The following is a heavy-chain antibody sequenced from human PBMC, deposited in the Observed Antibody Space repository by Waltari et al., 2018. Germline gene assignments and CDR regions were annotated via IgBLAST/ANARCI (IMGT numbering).Heavy chain of an antibody. CDR2: INPNSGGT. Sequence: SGAEVKKPGASVKVSCKASGYTFTGYYMHWVRQAPGQGLEWMGWINPNSGGTNYAQKFQGRVTMTRDTSISTAYMELSRLRSDDTAVYYCARDFAYYYGSGATRWFDPWGQGTLVTVSS. CDR3: ARDFAYYYGSGATRWFDP. V-gene: IGHV1-2*02. D-gene: IGHD3-10*01. J-gene: IGHJ5*02. CDR1: GYTFTGYY.